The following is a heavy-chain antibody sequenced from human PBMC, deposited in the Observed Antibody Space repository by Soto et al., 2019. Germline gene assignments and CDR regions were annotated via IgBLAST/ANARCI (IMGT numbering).Heavy chain of an antibody. CDR2: IYYSGST. CDR1: GDSINSRSYY. V-gene: IGHV4-39*07. J-gene: IGHJ6*02. Sequence: SETLSLTCTVTGDSINSRSYYWGWIRQPPGKGLEWIGSIYYSGSTNYNPSLTSRVNKSVDKSKNHFSLKLTSVTAADTAVYYCARGRRYCSGGSCPGGAYYYYGMDVWGQGTTVTVSS. D-gene: IGHD2-15*01. CDR3: ARGRRYCSGGSCPGGAYYYYGMDV.